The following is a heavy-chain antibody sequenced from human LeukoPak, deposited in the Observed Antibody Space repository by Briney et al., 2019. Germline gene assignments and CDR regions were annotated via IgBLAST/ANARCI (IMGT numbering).Heavy chain of an antibody. V-gene: IGHV3-11*01. J-gene: IGHJ4*02. CDR3: ARGHFGLDN. CDR2: VSPGDDTM. D-gene: IGHD3-3*01. CDR1: GFTFSDWY. Sequence: GGSLRLSCAASGFTFSDWYMSWIRQTPAKGLEWVSYVSPGDDTMYYADSVRGRFTISRDSAKRSLYLQMNNLRAEDTAVYYCARGHFGLDNWGQGTLVTVSS.